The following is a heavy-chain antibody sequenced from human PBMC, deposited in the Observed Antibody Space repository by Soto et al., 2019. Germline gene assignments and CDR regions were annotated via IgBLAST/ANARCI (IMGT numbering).Heavy chain of an antibody. CDR2: ISYDGSNK. D-gene: IGHD3-22*01. CDR3: LESDNNGYYEFDNLSQH. J-gene: IGHJ1*01. Sequence: SMPLSWAASGFNFIRYGMNRVRQAPGKGLEWVAAISYDGSNKYYADSVKGRFTISRDNSKNTLYLQMNSMRAEGTAVYYCLESDNNGYYEFDNLSQH. CDR1: GFNFIRYG. V-gene: IGHV3-30*03.